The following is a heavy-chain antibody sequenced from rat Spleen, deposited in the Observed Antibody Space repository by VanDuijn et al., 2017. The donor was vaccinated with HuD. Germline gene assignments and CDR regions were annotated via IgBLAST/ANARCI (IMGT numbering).Heavy chain of an antibody. CDR3: ASLMYTPDYLGVMDA. CDR2: ISYDGSTT. D-gene: IGHD1-6*01. V-gene: IGHV5-29*01. CDR1: GFTFNNYW. J-gene: IGHJ4*01. Sequence: EVQLVESGGGLVQPGRSLKLSCVASGFTFNNYWMTWVRQAPTKGLEWVATISYDGSTTYYRDSVKGRFTISRDNAESTLYLQMDSLRSEATATYYCASLMYTPDYLGVMDAWGQGASVTVSS.